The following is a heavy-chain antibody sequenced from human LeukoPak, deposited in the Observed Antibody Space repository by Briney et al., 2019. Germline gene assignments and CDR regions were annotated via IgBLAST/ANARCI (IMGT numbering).Heavy chain of an antibody. CDR2: ISSSGSTI. CDR3: ARHSGGPAAITHYYYYMDV. CDR1: GFTFSDYY. Sequence: SGGSLRLSCAASGFTFSDYYMSWIRQAPGEGLGWVSYISSSGSTIYYADSVKGRFTISRDNAKNSLYLQMNSLRAEDTAVYYCARHSGGPAAITHYYYYMDVWGKGTTVTVSS. D-gene: IGHD2-2*01. J-gene: IGHJ6*03. V-gene: IGHV3-11*04.